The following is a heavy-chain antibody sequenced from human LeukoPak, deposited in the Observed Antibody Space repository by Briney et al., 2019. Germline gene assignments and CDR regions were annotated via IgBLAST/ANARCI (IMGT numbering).Heavy chain of an antibody. J-gene: IGHJ3*02. CDR2: ISSSGSTI. V-gene: IGHV3-48*03. CDR3: ARVLGATNAFDI. CDR1: GFTFSSYE. D-gene: IGHD1-26*01. Sequence: GGSLRLSCAASGFTFSSYEMNWVRQAPGKVLEWVSYISSSGSTIYYADSVKGRFTISRDNAKNSLYLQMNSLRAEDTAVYYCARVLGATNAFDIWGQGTMVTVSS.